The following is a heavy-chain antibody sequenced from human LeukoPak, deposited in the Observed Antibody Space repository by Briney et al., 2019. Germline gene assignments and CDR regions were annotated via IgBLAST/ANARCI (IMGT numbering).Heavy chain of an antibody. CDR1: GFPFDSDA. D-gene: IGHD1-26*01. Sequence: GGSLRLSCEGSGFPFDSDALSWVRRAPGKGLEWVSGLSTRSNKTYYADNVKGRFTISRDNAKNSLYLQMNSLRDDDTAVYYCARDPYSGNLGPTYYYYMDVWGKGTTVTVSS. J-gene: IGHJ6*03. V-gene: IGHV3-21*01. CDR2: LSTRSNKT. CDR3: ARDPYSGNLGPTYYYYMDV.